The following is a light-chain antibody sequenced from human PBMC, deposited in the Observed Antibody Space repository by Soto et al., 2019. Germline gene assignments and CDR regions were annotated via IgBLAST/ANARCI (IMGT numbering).Light chain of an antibody. V-gene: IGLV2-14*03. J-gene: IGLJ1*01. CDR1: RLDVGGYNY. CDR3: CSYVSSKTYL. CDR2: EVT. Sequence: QSVLTQPASVSGSPGQSITISCTGTRLDVGGYNYVSWYQQQPGKAPKLMIYEVTNRPSGVSDRFSGSKSDNTAPLTISGLQTGDEADYYCCSYVSSKTYLFGTGTKVTVL.